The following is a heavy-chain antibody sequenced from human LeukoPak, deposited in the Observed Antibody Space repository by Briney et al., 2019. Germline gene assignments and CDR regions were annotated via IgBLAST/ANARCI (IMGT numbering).Heavy chain of an antibody. CDR2: INPNSGGT. V-gene: IGHV1-2*02. J-gene: IGHJ6*02. Sequence: ASVKVSCKASGYTFTGYYVHWVRQAPGQGLEWMGWINPNSGGTNYAQKFQGRVTMTRDTSISTAYMELSRLSSDDTAVYYCARVRTTVTNYYYYGMDVWGQGTTVTVSS. D-gene: IGHD4-17*01. CDR1: GYTFTGYY. CDR3: ARVRTTVTNYYYYGMDV.